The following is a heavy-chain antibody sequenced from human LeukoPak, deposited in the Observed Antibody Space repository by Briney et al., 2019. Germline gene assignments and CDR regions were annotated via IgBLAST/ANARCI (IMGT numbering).Heavy chain of an antibody. CDR2: IRSKAYGGTT. CDR3: TRVNSGGNRGVDP. J-gene: IGHJ5*02. D-gene: IGHD4-23*01. Sequence: GRSLRLSCTASGFTFGDYAMSWFRQAPGKGLEWVGFIRSKAYGGTTEYAASVNGRFTISRDDSKNIAYLQMNSLKTEDTAVYYCTRVNSGGNRGVDPWGQGTLVTVSS. CDR1: GFTFGDYA. V-gene: IGHV3-49*03.